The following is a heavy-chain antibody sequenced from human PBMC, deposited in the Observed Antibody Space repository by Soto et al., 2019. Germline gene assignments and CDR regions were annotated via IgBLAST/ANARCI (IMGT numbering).Heavy chain of an antibody. CDR3: ARDTPLGGSGWSGNV. V-gene: IGHV6-1*01. CDR2: TYYRSKWYN. CDR1: GDSVSSNSAA. Sequence: QALSLPSAISGDSVSSNSAAWNLIRHSPSRGLEWLGRTYYRSKWYNDYAVSVKSRITINPDTSKNQFSLQLNSVTPEDTAVYYCARDTPLGGSGWSGNVWGQGTTVTVSS. J-gene: IGHJ6*02. D-gene: IGHD6-19*01.